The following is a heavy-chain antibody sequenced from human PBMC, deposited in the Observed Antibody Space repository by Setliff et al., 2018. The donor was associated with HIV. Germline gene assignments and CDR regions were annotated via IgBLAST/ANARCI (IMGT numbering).Heavy chain of an antibody. CDR2: IRSKDSGGTT. V-gene: IGHV3-49*04. D-gene: IGHD3-9*01. Sequence: PGGSLRLSCTASGFTFRDYTMTWVRQAPGRGLEWVGFIRSKDSGGTTKYAASVKGKFTISRDDSKSIAYLKMNSLKTEDTAVYYCARGGTYYDFLTGSQRLDYWGQGALVTVSS. CDR3: ARGGTYYDFLTGSQRLDY. J-gene: IGHJ4*02. CDR1: GFTFRDYT.